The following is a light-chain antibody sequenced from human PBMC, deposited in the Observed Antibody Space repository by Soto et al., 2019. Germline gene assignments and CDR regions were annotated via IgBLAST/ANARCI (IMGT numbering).Light chain of an antibody. CDR1: SGSVASDH. CDR3: QDSDTNTAV. Sequence: NFMLTQSHSVSESPGKTVTISCTRSSGSVASDHVQWYQQRPGSAPTTVIYKNDQRPSGVPDRFSGSIDSSSNSASLTISGLKTEDEAYCYCQDSDTNTAVFGAGTKVTVL. CDR2: KND. V-gene: IGLV6-57*04. J-gene: IGLJ2*01.